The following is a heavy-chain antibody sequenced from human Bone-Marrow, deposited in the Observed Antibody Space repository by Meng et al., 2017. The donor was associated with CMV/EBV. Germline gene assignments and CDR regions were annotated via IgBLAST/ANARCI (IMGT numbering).Heavy chain of an antibody. V-gene: IGHV1-69*05. CDR3: ARGPSIVVVPATWSYGMDV. J-gene: IGHJ6*02. CDR2: IIPIFGTA. Sequence: SVKVSCKASGGTFSSYAISWVRQAPGQGLEWMGGIIPIFGTANYAQKFQGRVTITTDESTSTAYMELSSLRSEDTAVYYCARGPSIVVVPATWSYGMDVWGQGTTVTVSS. CDR1: GGTFSSYA. D-gene: IGHD2-2*01.